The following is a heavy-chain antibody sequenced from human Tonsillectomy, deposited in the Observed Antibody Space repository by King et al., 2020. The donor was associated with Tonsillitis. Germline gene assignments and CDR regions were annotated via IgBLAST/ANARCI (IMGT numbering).Heavy chain of an antibody. D-gene: IGHD3-10*01. Sequence: VQLVESGAEVKKPGASVKVSCKASGYTFTGYYMHWVRQAPGQGLEWMGWINPNSGGTNYSQKFQGRVTMTRDTSISTAYMELRRLKSDDTAVYYCAHIGRFGELHDIFDFWGQGTLVTVSS. CDR3: AHIGRFGELHDIFDF. CDR1: GYTFTGYY. J-gene: IGHJ4*02. V-gene: IGHV1-2*02. CDR2: INPNSGGT.